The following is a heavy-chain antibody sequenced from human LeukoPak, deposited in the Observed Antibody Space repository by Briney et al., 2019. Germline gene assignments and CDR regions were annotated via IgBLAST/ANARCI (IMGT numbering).Heavy chain of an antibody. J-gene: IGHJ4*02. CDR1: GFTFDDYA. CDR3: ARPLFKWELAY. CDR2: ISWNSGSI. V-gene: IGHV3-9*01. Sequence: GRSLRLSCAASGFTFDDYAMHWVRQAPGKGLEWASGISWNSGSIGYADSVKGRFTISRDNAKNSLYLQMNSLRAEDTAVYYCARPLFKWELAYWGQGTLVTVSS. D-gene: IGHD1-26*01.